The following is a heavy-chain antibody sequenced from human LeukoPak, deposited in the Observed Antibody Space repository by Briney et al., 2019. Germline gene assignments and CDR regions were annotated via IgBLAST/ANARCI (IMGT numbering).Heavy chain of an antibody. CDR2: ISAGNGNT. V-gene: IGHV1-3*01. D-gene: IGHD4-17*01. Sequence: GASVKVSCKASGYTFTSYAIHWVRQAPGQRLEWMGWISAGNGNTKYSQNFQGRVTFISNTSATTAFMELSSLRSEDTAVYYCARDGATVTYEIDYWGQGTLVTVSS. CDR3: ARDGATVTYEIDY. J-gene: IGHJ4*02. CDR1: GYTFTSYA.